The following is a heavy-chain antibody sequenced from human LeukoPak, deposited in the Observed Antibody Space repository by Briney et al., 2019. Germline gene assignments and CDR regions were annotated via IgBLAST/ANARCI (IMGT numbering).Heavy chain of an antibody. V-gene: IGHV3-23*01. CDR2: ISGSGGST. CDR1: GFTFNTYV. Sequence: GGSLRLSCAASGFTFNTYVMSWVRQAPGQGLEWVSGISGSGGSTYYVDSVKGRFTISRDNSKNTVFLQMNSLRAEDTAVYYCARSASIVVPFWGAFEIWGQGTMVTVSS. J-gene: IGHJ3*02. D-gene: IGHD2-21*01. CDR3: ARSASIVVPFWGAFEI.